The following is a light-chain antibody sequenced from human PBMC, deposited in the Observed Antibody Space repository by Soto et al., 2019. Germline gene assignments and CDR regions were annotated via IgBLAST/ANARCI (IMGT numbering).Light chain of an antibody. CDR2: HAS. Sequence: EVLMTQSPATLSVSPGERATLSCGASQSISRNLAWYQQKPGKAPRLLIYHASNRATGIPARLSGSGYGTDLTITISSIENEDFEIYYCQHHSNWMWTFGQGTKVDIK. J-gene: IGKJ1*01. CDR1: QSISRN. CDR3: QHHSNWMWT. V-gene: IGKV3-11*01.